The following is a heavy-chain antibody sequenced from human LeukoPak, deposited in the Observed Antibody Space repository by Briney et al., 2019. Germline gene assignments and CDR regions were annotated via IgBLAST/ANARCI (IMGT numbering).Heavy chain of an antibody. CDR2: IYYRGRT. V-gene: IGHV4-38-2*02. D-gene: IGHD1-26*01. J-gene: IGHJ4*02. Sequence: PSETLSLTCTVSGYSISSGDYWGWIRPPPGRGLEWVASIYYRGRTHYNPSLASLKTRVTISGDTSKNQFSLKLSSVTAADTAVYYCARYREVGATVDYWGQGTLVTVSS. CDR3: ARYREVGATVDY. CDR1: GYSISSGDY.